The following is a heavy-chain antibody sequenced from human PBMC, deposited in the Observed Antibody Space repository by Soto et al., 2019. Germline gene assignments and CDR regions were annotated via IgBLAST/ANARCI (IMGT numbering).Heavy chain of an antibody. CDR1: GITVSDNY. Sequence: EVQLVETGGGLIQPGGSLRLSCTASGITVSDNYMTWVRQVPGKGLEWVSIIYTGGNTYYPDSVRGRFTISSDNSKNAAKPHMKSLIADAAAVYYCASASNPYFDYWGQGTLVTVS. CDR2: IYTGGNT. CDR3: ASASNPYFDY. V-gene: IGHV3-53*02. J-gene: IGHJ4*02.